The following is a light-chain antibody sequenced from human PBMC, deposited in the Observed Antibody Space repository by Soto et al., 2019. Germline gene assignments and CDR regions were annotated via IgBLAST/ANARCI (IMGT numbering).Light chain of an antibody. V-gene: IGKV3D-15*01. J-gene: IGKJ4*01. Sequence: EIVFTQSPGTLSLSPGERATLSFTSSQSVSSSYLAWYQQKPGQAPRLLIYDILTRATGVPTRSSGSGSGTEFTLTISSLQSEDFAADYCQQHNSRSLTFGGGTKVDIK. CDR2: DIL. CDR3: QQHNSRSLT. CDR1: QSVSSSY.